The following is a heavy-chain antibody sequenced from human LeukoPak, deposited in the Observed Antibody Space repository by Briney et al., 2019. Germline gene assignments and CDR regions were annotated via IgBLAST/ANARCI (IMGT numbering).Heavy chain of an antibody. V-gene: IGHV3-23*01. CDR2: ISGGGDTT. CDR3: AKATIEQWLVKVDSFDS. CDR1: GFTFNTYA. D-gene: IGHD6-19*01. Sequence: PGGSLRLSCAASGFTFNTYAMSWVRQAPGKGLEWVSSISGGGDTTYYADSVKGRFTISRDNSKNTLYLQMNSLRAEDTAIYYCAKATIEQWLVKVDSFDSWGQGTLVTVSS. J-gene: IGHJ4*02.